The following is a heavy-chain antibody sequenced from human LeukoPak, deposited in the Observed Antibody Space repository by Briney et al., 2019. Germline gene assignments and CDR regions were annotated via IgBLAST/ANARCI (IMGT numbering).Heavy chain of an antibody. D-gene: IGHD3-22*01. CDR1: GGSFSGYY. V-gene: IGHV4-34*01. J-gene: IGHJ4*02. CDR2: INHSGST. CDR3: ARGETYYYDSSGSSYYFDY. Sequence: PSETLSLTCAVYGGSFSGYYWSWIRQPPGKGLEWIGEINHSGSTSYNPSLKSRVTISVDTSKNQFSLKLSSVTAADTAVYYCARGETYYYDSSGSSYYFDYWGQGTLVTVSS.